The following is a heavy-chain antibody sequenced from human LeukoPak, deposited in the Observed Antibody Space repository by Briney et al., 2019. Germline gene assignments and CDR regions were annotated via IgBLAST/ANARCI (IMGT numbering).Heavy chain of an antibody. CDR2: INAGSGNT. D-gene: IGHD2-15*01. J-gene: IGHJ4*02. Sequence: GTSVKVSCKASGYNFTSYTIHRVRQAPGQRLEWMGWINAGSGNTKYSQKFQGRVTITRDTSASTAYMELSSLTSEDTAVYYCARAGYCSGGSCYTFDYWGQGTLVTVSS. V-gene: IGHV1-3*01. CDR1: GYNFTSYT. CDR3: ARAGYCSGGSCYTFDY.